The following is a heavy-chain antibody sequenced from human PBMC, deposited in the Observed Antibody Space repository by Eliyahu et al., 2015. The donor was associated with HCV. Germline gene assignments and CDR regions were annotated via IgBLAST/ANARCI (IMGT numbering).Heavy chain of an antibody. D-gene: IGHD6-19*01. CDR2: INHSGST. CDR3: ARPGIAVAGRRVEWFDP. V-gene: IGHV4-34*01. Sequence: QVQLQQWGAGLLKPSETLSLTCAVYGGSFSDYYWSWIRQPPGKGLEWIGEINHSGSTNYNPSLKSRVTISVDKSKNQFSLKLSSVTAADTAVYYCARPGIAVAGRRVEWFDPWGQGTLVTVSS. CDR1: GGSFSDYY. J-gene: IGHJ5*02.